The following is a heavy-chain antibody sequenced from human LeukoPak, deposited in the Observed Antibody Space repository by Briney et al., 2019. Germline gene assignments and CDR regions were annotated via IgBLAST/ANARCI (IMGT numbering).Heavy chain of an antibody. Sequence: GRSLRLSCTASGFTFGDYAMSWFRQAPGKGLEWVGFIRNKAYDGTTQYAASVKGRFTISRDDSRSIAYLQMNSLKTEDTAVYYCTRDSRIAAVYYFAYWGQGTLVTVSS. CDR3: TRDSRIAAVYYFAY. CDR2: IRNKAYDGTT. D-gene: IGHD6-13*01. J-gene: IGHJ4*02. CDR1: GFTFGDYA. V-gene: IGHV3-49*03.